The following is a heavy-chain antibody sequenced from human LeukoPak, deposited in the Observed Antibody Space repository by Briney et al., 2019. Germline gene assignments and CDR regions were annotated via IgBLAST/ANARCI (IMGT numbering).Heavy chain of an antibody. V-gene: IGHV1-2*02. J-gene: IGHJ4*02. D-gene: IGHD3-10*01. CDR2: INPNSGET. CDR3: ARVLFNSGCDY. Sequence: ASVKVSCKTSGSTFTGAYMHWVRQAPGQGLEWMGWINPNSGETKFAQRFQGRVTLIRDTAISTVYMDLGGLRSDDTAVYYCARVLFNSGCDYWGQGSLVTVSS. CDR1: GSTFTGAY.